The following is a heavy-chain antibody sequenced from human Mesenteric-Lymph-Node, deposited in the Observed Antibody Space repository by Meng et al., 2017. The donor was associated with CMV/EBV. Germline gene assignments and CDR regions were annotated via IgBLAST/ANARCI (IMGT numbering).Heavy chain of an antibody. CDR3: ARESLYSSGWFDY. CDR2: ISSTGTTI. D-gene: IGHD6-19*01. J-gene: IGHJ5*01. V-gene: IGHV3-48*03. CDR1: GFTFSNYE. Sequence: GESLKISCAASGFTFSNYEMNWVRQAPGKGLEWISYISSTGTTIYYADSVEGRFTISRDNGKNSMYLQMNSLRAEDTAVYFCARESLYSSGWFDYWGQGTLVTVSS.